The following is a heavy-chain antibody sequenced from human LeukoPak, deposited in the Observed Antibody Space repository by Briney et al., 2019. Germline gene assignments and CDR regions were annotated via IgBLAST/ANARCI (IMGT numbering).Heavy chain of an antibody. CDR3: AKRLYGSPAFDI. Sequence: GGSLRLSCAAAGFTFSSYAMSWVRQAPGKGLEWVSAISGSGGSTYYADSVKGRFTISRDNSKNTLYLQMNSLRAEDTAVYYCAKRLYGSPAFDIWGQGTMVTVSS. CDR2: ISGSGGST. V-gene: IGHV3-23*01. J-gene: IGHJ3*02. D-gene: IGHD3-10*01. CDR1: GFTFSSYA.